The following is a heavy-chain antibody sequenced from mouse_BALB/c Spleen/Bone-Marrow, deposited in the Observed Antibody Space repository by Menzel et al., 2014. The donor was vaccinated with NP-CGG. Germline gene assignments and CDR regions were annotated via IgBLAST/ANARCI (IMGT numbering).Heavy chain of an antibody. D-gene: IGHD2-14*01. V-gene: IGHV2-5*01. Sequence: VHLVESGPGLVQPSQSLSITCTVSGFSLTSYGVHWVRQSPGKGLEWLGVIWRGGSTDYNAAFMSRLSITKDNSKSQVFFKMNSLQADDTAIYYCAKIGTTTGAMDYWSQGTSVTVSS. J-gene: IGHJ4*01. CDR2: IWRGGST. CDR1: GFSLTSYG. CDR3: AKIGTTTGAMDY.